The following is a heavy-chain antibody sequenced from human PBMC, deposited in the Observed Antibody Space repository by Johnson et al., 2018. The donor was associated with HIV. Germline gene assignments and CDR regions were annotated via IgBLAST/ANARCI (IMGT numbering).Heavy chain of an antibody. J-gene: IGHJ3*02. CDR1: GFTFSSYA. Sequence: QMQLVESGGGVVQPGRSLRLSCAASGFTFSSYAMHWVRQAPGKGLEWVAVISYDGSNKYYADSVKGRFTISRDNSKNTLYLQMNSLRAEDTAVYYCGFDIWGQGTMVIVSS. V-gene: IGHV3-30*04. CDR2: ISYDGSNK. CDR3: GFDI.